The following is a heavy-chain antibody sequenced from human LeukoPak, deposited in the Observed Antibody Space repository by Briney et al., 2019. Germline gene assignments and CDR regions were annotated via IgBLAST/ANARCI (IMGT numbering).Heavy chain of an antibody. CDR3: ARDRHYYYDSSGYLINDAFDI. J-gene: IGHJ3*02. Sequence: ASVKVSCKASGYILTSYNLHWVRQAPGQGLEWMGGIIPIFGTANYAQKFQGRVTITADESTSTAYMELSSLRSEDTAVYYCARDRHYYYDSSGYLINDAFDIWGQGTMVTVSS. V-gene: IGHV1-69*13. CDR1: GYILTSYN. D-gene: IGHD3-22*01. CDR2: IIPIFGTA.